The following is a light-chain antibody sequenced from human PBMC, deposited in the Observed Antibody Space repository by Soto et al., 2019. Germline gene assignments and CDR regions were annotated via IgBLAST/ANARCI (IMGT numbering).Light chain of an antibody. Sequence: QSALTQPASVSGSPGQSITISCTGTSSDVGAYNYVSWYQQHPGKAPKLIIYEVNNRPSGVSNRFSGSKSGNTASLTISGLQAEDETDYYCSSYTTSRTLVFGGGTKVTVL. CDR2: EVN. CDR3: SSYTTSRTLV. V-gene: IGLV2-14*01. J-gene: IGLJ3*02. CDR1: SSDVGAYNY.